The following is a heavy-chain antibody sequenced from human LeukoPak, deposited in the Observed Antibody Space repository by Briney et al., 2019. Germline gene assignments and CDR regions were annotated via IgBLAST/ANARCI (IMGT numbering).Heavy chain of an antibody. Sequence: PSETLSLTCTVSGGSISNYYWSCIRRPPGKGLEWGGYIYYSGSTNYNPSLRSRDTISVDTSKNHYSLKMKSVTAANTAVCYAGRVEVGATFDPWGQGALVTVSS. CDR1: GGSISNYY. D-gene: IGHD1-26*01. V-gene: IGHV4-59*01. CDR3: GRVEVGATFDP. J-gene: IGHJ5*02. CDR2: IYYSGST.